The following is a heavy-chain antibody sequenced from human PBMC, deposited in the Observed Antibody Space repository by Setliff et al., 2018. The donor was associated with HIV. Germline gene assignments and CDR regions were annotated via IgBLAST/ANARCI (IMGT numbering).Heavy chain of an antibody. J-gene: IGHJ2*01. CDR3: TARGTVTIRDYSFNL. CDR1: GFTFSSAW. D-gene: IGHD4-4*01. Sequence: PGGSLRLSCAASGFTFSSAWINWLHQAPGKGLEWVGRIKSKTDGGTTDYAAPVKGRFTISRDDSKNTLYLDIDALKTEDTATYYCTARGTVTIRDYSFNLWGRGTLVTVSS. CDR2: IKSKTDGGTT. V-gene: IGHV3-15*01.